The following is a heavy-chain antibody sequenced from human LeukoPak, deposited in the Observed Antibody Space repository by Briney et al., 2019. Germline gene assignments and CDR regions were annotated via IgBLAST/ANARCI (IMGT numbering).Heavy chain of an antibody. CDR1: GGSFRSYY. Sequence: SETLSLTCTVSGGSFRSYYWSWIRQPAGKGLEWIGRIYTSGSTNYNPSLKSRVTMSVDTSKNQFSLKLSSVTAADTAVYYCARSHCSDGYFDLWGRGTLVTVSS. D-gene: IGHD6-25*01. CDR2: IYTSGST. V-gene: IGHV4-4*07. CDR3: ARSHCSDGYFDL. J-gene: IGHJ2*01.